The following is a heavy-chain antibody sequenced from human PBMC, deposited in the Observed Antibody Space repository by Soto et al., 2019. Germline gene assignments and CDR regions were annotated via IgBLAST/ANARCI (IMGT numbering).Heavy chain of an antibody. CDR1: GFTFSDYY. CDR2: ISSSGSTI. Sequence: QVQLVESGGGLVKPGGSLRLSCAASGFTFSDYYMSWIRQAPGKGLEWVSYISSSGSTIYYADSVKGRFTISRDNAKNSQYQQMNSLRAEETAVYYCARVNDFWSGYYTGRQYDYWGQGTPVTVSS. D-gene: IGHD3-3*01. V-gene: IGHV3-11*01. CDR3: ARVNDFWSGYYTGRQYDY. J-gene: IGHJ4*02.